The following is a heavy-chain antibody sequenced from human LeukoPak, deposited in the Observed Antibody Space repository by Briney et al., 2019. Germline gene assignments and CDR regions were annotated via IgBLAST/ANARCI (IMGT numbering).Heavy chain of an antibody. CDR1: GFTFSSYA. D-gene: IGHD2-8*01. J-gene: IGHJ4*02. Sequence: GGSLRLSCAASGFTFSSYAMHWVRQAPGKGLEWVAVISYDGSNKYYADSVKGRFTISRDNSKNTLYLQMNSLRAEDTAVYYCARGVWSLYSGVSIDSWGQGTLVTVSS. CDR3: ARGVWSLYSGVSIDS. V-gene: IGHV3-30*04. CDR2: ISYDGSNK.